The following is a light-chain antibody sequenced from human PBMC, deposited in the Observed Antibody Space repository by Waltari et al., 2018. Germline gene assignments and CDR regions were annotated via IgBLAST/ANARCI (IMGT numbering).Light chain of an antibody. CDR2: EVN. V-gene: IGLV2-23*02. CDR1: SRDVGLFNL. CDR3: CSYAGSTTFVL. Sequence: QSALTQPASVSGSPGQSSTISCTGTSRDVGLFNLVSWYQLLPGKAPKLLISEVNKRPSGVSNRFSGSKSGITASLTISGLQAGDEADYYCCSYAGSTTFVLFGGGTKLTVL. J-gene: IGLJ2*01.